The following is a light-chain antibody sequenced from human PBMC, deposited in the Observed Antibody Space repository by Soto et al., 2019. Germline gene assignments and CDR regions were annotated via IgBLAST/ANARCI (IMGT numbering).Light chain of an antibody. CDR2: DAS. CDR3: QQRSNWPPIT. CDR1: QTVSHY. V-gene: IGKV3-11*01. J-gene: IGKJ5*01. Sequence: EIVLTQSPATLSLSPGERATLSCGASQTVSHYLAWYQQKPGQAPRLLIYDASNRATGIPARFSGSGSGTDFTLTISSLEPEDFAVYYCQQRSNWPPITFGQGTRLEIK.